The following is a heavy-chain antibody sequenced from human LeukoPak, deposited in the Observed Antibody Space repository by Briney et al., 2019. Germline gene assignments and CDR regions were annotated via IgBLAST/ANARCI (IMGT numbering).Heavy chain of an antibody. CDR2: ISGSGGST. Sequence: WGSLSLSCAASGFTFSSYAMSWVRQAPGKGLEWVSDISGSGGSTYYADSVKGRFTISRDNSKNTLYLQMNSLRVEDTAVYYCAIGINPGAFDIWGQGTMVTVSS. CDR1: GFTFSSYA. CDR3: AIGINPGAFDI. J-gene: IGHJ3*02. D-gene: IGHD3-10*01. V-gene: IGHV3-23*01.